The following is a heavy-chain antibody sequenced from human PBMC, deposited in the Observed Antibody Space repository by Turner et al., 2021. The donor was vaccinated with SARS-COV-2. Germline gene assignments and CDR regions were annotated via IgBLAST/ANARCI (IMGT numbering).Heavy chain of an antibody. Sequence: QLRLQESGPGLVKPSETLSQPCTFPGGSISSSTYYWGWIRQPPGKGLEWIGSIYYSGITYYNPAPKNRVIISVDKYKNQFSLKLSSGTAADKAVYYCAGIMDTAMDYYGMDVWGQGTTVTVSS. CDR2: IYYSGIT. V-gene: IGHV4-39*01. D-gene: IGHD5-18*01. J-gene: IGHJ6*02. CDR3: AGIMDTAMDYYGMDV. CDR1: GGSISSSTYY.